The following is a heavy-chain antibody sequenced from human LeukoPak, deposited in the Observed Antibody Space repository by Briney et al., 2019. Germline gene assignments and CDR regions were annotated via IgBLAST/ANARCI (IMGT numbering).Heavy chain of an antibody. V-gene: IGHV3-30*04. CDR3: ARVDDLDAFDT. CDR2: VSDDGSNT. D-gene: IGHD2-2*03. CDR1: GFTFSSYA. Sequence: AGGSLRLSCAASGFTFSSYAMHWVRQAPGKGLEWVAVVSDDGSNTYYADSVKGRFTVSRDNTKNTLYLHMNSLRAEDTAVYYCARVDDLDAFDTWGQGTMVTVSS. J-gene: IGHJ3*02.